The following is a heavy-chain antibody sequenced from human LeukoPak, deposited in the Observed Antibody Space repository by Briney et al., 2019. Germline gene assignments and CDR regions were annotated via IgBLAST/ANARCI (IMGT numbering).Heavy chain of an antibody. D-gene: IGHD3-10*01. V-gene: IGHV4-30-4*01. Sequence: PSQTLSLTCTVSGGSISSGDYYWRWIRQPPGKGLEWIGYIYYSGSTYYNPSLKSRVTISVDTSKNQFSLKLSSVTAADTAVYYCARADITMVRGVNFLDYWGQGTLVTVSS. CDR2: IYYSGST. J-gene: IGHJ4*02. CDR1: GGSISSGDYY. CDR3: ARADITMVRGVNFLDY.